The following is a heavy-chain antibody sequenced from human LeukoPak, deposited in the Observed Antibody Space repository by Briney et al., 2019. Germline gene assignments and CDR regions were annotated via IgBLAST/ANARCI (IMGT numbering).Heavy chain of an antibody. Sequence: GGSLRLSCAASGFTVSSNYMSWVRQAPGKGREWVSVIYSGGSTYYAESVKGRFTISRDKSKNTLYLQMNSLRAEDTAVYYCARGADRDYGIYYYYMDVWGKGTTVTISS. J-gene: IGHJ6*03. CDR1: GFTVSSNY. CDR2: IYSGGST. CDR3: ARGADRDYGIYYYYMDV. D-gene: IGHD4/OR15-4a*01. V-gene: IGHV3-53*01.